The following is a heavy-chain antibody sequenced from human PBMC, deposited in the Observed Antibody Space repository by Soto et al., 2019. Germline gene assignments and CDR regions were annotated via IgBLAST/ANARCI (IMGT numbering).Heavy chain of an antibody. CDR1: GYSFSDYF. D-gene: IGHD1-26*01. Sequence: SVKVSCKPSGYSFSDYFIQWVRQAPGQGLEWMGGIIPLFETANYAQKFQGRVTITADKSTNTAFMELSSLKSGDTAVYYCATEGFGESYYGHWGQGTLVTVSS. CDR2: IIPLFETA. V-gene: IGHV1-69*06. J-gene: IGHJ4*02. CDR3: ATEGFGESYYGH.